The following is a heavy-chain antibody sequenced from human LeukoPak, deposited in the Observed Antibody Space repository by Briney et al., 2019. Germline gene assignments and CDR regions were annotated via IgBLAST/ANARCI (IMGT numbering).Heavy chain of an antibody. J-gene: IGHJ4*02. D-gene: IGHD2-15*01. CDR1: GYTFTGYY. Sequence: SVKVSCKASGYTFTGYYMHWVRQAPGQGLEWMGGIIPIFGTANYAQKFQGRVTITTDESTSTAYMELSSLRSEDTAVYYCAVVSGSGGSRDSDYWGQGTLVTVSS. CDR3: AVVSGSGGSRDSDY. CDR2: IIPIFGTA. V-gene: IGHV1-69*05.